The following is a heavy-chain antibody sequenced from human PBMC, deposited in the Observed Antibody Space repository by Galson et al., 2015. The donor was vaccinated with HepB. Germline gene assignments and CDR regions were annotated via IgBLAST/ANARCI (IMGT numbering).Heavy chain of an antibody. D-gene: IGHD1-7*01. CDR2: IKSKADGGTT. CDR3: TREWNSIQY. J-gene: IGHJ4*02. CDR1: GFTMSDYA. Sequence: SLRLSCAASGFTMSDYAMAWVRQAPGKGLEYIGRIKSKADGGTTEYAAPVKGRFTISRDDSQNTLYLQMNNLNTEDTAVYYCTREWNSIQYWGQGALVTVSS. V-gene: IGHV3-15*01.